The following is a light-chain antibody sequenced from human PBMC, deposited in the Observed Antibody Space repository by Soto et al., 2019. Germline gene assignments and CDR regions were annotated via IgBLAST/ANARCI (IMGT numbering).Light chain of an antibody. CDR2: GAS. V-gene: IGKV3-20*01. CDR3: QQYGSSPLT. J-gene: IGKJ4*01. Sequence: EVVMKQSPATLSVYQGERATLSCRASQSVSSSYLAWYQQKPGQAPRLLIYGASSRATGIPDRFSGSGSGTDFTLTISRLEPEDFAVYYCQQYGSSPLTFGGGTKVDIK. CDR1: QSVSSSY.